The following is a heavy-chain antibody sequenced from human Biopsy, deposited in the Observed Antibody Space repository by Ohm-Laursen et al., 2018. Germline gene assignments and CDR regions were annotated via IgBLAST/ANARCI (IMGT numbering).Heavy chain of an antibody. Sequence: SQTLSLTCTVSDGSINSYYWNWIRQPPGKRLEWIGNIYYSGSTNFNPSLKSRVTISVDTSKNQFSLKLSSVTAADTAVYSCARGSSYGYDFDYWGQGTLVAVSS. CDR2: IYYSGST. J-gene: IGHJ4*02. CDR3: ARGSSYGYDFDY. D-gene: IGHD5-18*01. CDR1: DGSINSYY. V-gene: IGHV4-59*01.